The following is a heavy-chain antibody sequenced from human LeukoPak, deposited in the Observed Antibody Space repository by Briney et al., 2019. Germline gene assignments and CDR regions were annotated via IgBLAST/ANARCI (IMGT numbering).Heavy chain of an antibody. D-gene: IGHD6-19*01. CDR3: AKAIAVAARRGNIDY. J-gene: IGHJ4*02. Sequence: GESLRLSCAASGFTFNSHAMNWVRQAPGKGLEWVSGISGSGGSTYYADSVKGRFTISRDNSKNTLYVQMNSLRAEDTAIYYCAKAIAVAARRGNIDYWGQGTLVTVSS. V-gene: IGHV3-23*01. CDR2: ISGSGGST. CDR1: GFTFNSHA.